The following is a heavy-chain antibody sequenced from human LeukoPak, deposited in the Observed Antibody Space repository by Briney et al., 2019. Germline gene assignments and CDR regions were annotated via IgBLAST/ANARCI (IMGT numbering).Heavy chain of an antibody. D-gene: IGHD6-19*01. V-gene: IGHV1-69*05. J-gene: IGHJ5*02. CDR2: IIPIFGVA. CDR3: ARCRIAVAGIGYSGFDP. Sequence: SVKVSCKASGGTSSSYAISSVRQAPGHGLEWMGGIIPIFGVANSAQTFQGRVTITTDESTSTAYMELSSLRSEDTAVDYCARCRIAVAGIGYSGFDPWGQGTLVTVSS. CDR1: GGTSSSYA.